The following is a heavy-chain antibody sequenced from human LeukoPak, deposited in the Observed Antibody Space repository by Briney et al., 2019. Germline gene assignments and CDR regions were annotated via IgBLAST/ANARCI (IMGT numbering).Heavy chain of an antibody. D-gene: IGHD3-10*01. CDR2: IDYSGST. CDR3: ARVTWYGSGSPRYFDY. CDR1: GGSISTRSYY. J-gene: IGHJ4*02. V-gene: IGHV4-39*01. Sequence: PSETLSLTCTVSGGSISTRSYYWGWIRQPPGKGLGWIGTIDYSGSTYYNPSLKSRVTTSVDTSKNQFSLKLSSVTAADTAVYYCARVTWYGSGSPRYFDYWGQGTLVTVSS.